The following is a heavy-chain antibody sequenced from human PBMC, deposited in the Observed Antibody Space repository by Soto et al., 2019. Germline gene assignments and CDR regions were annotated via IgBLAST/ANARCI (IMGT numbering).Heavy chain of an antibody. D-gene: IGHD3-10*01. J-gene: IGHJ4*02. Sequence: QVQLVQSGAEVKKPGSSVKVSCKASGGTFSSYTISWVRQAPGQGREWMGRIIPILGIANYAQKFQGRVTITADKSTSTAYTELSSLRSEDTAVYYGATRRGDGDNDYWGQGTLVTVSS. CDR1: GGTFSSYT. CDR2: IIPILGIA. CDR3: ATRRGDGDNDY. V-gene: IGHV1-69*02.